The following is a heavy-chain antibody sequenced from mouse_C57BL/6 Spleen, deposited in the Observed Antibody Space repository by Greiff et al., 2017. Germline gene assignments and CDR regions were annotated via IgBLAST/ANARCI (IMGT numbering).Heavy chain of an antibody. CDR2: IYPGSGNT. Sequence: QVQLKESGPELVKPGASVKISCKASGYSFTSYYIHWVKQRPGQGLEWIGWIYPGSGNTKYNEKFKGKATLTADTSSSTAYMQLSSLTSEDSAVYYCARGPPEAWFAYWGQGTLVTVSA. J-gene: IGHJ3*01. CDR3: ARGPPEAWFAY. CDR1: GYSFTSYY. V-gene: IGHV1-66*01.